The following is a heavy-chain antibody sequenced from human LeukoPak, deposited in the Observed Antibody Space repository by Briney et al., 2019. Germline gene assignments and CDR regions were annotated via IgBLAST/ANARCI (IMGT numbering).Heavy chain of an antibody. CDR3: AREARYCTNGVCEYYGMDV. CDR1: GGSISSGGYY. J-gene: IGHJ6*02. CDR2: IYYSGST. V-gene: IGHV4-31*03. Sequence: SETLSLTCTVSGGSISSGGYYWSWLRQHPGKGLEWIGYIYYSGSTYYNPSLKSRVTISVDTSKNQFSLKLSSVTAADTAVYYCAREARYCTNGVCEYYGMDVWGQGTTVTVSS. D-gene: IGHD2-8*01.